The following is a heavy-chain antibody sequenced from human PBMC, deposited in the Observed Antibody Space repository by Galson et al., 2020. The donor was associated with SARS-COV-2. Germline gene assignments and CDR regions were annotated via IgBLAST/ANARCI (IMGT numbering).Heavy chain of an antibody. CDR3: ATGGTVITLGDS. D-gene: IGHD3-16*01. Sequence: GESLKISCAASGFPFNIYAMHWVRQAPGKGQEWVAVISYDETNKSYADSVKGRFTISRDNSKNTLYLHMNSLRPEDTAVYYCATGGTVITLGDSWGQGTLVTVSS. CDR2: ISYDETNK. V-gene: IGHV3-30*04. J-gene: IGHJ4*02. CDR1: GFPFNIYA.